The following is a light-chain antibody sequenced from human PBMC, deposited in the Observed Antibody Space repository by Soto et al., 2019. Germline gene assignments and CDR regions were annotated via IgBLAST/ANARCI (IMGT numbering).Light chain of an antibody. CDR1: QSISAH. Sequence: IVLSLSPATLSLSPGARATLSCRASQSISAHLAWYQQKPGQAPRLLIYDASIRATGIPARFRGGGSETDFTLTISSLAPEDFATYYCQQSYSTPLTFGGGTMVDIK. CDR2: DAS. J-gene: IGKJ4*01. V-gene: IGKV3-11*01. CDR3: QQSYSTPLT.